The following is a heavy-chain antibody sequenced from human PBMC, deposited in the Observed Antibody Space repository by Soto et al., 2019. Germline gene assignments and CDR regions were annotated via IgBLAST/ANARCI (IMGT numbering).Heavy chain of an antibody. CDR1: GGSISSGGYY. CDR2: IHYSGST. D-gene: IGHD3-3*01. J-gene: IGHJ6*02. Sequence: PSETLSLTCTVSGGSISSGGYYWSWIRQHPGKGLEWIGYIHYSGSTYYNPSLRSRVTISVDTSKNQFSLKLSSVTAADTAVYYCASTHPIFGVVNGMDVWGQGTTVTVSS. V-gene: IGHV4-31*03. CDR3: ASTHPIFGVVNGMDV.